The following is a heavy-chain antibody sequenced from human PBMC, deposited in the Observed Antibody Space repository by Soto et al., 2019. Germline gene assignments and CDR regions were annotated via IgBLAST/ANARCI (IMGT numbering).Heavy chain of an antibody. Sequence: PGGSLRLSCAGSGFAFRTYGIHWVRQAPGKGLEWVSFISYDADRKYYRDSVQGRFTISRDNAKNTVSLQMNSLRAEDTAVYYCVRGSESSGHYPDYYGVDVWGPGTTVTVSS. D-gene: IGHD6-19*01. CDR1: GFAFRTYG. CDR2: ISYDADRK. J-gene: IGHJ6*01. V-gene: IGHV3-30*03. CDR3: VRGSESSGHYPDYYGVDV.